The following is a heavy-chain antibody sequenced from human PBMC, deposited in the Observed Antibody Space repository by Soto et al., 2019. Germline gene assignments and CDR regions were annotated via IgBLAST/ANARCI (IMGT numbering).Heavy chain of an antibody. Sequence: QITLKESGPTVVKPTQTLTLTCTFSGLSLSNTGVGVGWVRQPPGKALEWLALIYWNDDKRYRPSLKNRLTIAKDTSKNQVVLRMTDMDPEDTGTYYCAHSPVPYTDNWYKSDFANWFDPWGQGTLVTVSS. CDR2: IYWNDDK. CDR1: GLSLSNTGVG. D-gene: IGHD1-1*01. CDR3: AHSPVPYTDNWYKSDFANWFDP. V-gene: IGHV2-5*01. J-gene: IGHJ5*02.